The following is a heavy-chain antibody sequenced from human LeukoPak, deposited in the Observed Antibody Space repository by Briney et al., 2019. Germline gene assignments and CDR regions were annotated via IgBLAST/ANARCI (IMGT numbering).Heavy chain of an antibody. CDR2: ISYDGSKK. V-gene: IGHV3-30-3*01. Sequence: PGRSLRLSCAASGFTFSSYAMHWVRQAPGEGLEWVASISYDGSKKYYADSLNGRFTISRDNSKKTLYLQMNSLRAEDTAVYYCAKDGDLYGHADYWGQGTLVTVSS. D-gene: IGHD4-17*01. CDR3: AKDGDLYGHADY. J-gene: IGHJ4*02. CDR1: GFTFSSYA.